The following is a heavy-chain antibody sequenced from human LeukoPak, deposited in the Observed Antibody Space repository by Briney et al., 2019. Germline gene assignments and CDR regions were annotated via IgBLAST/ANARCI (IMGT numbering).Heavy chain of an antibody. D-gene: IGHD5-24*01. V-gene: IGHV1-46*01. CDR1: GYTFTSYY. CDR3: ARAGVEMATIAY. J-gene: IGHJ4*02. Sequence: ASVKVSCKASGYTFTSYYMHWVRQAPGQGLEWMGIINPSGGSTNYAQKFQGRVTMTRDTSTSTVYMELSSLRSEDTAVYYCARAGVEMATIAYWGQGTLVTVSS. CDR2: INPSGGST.